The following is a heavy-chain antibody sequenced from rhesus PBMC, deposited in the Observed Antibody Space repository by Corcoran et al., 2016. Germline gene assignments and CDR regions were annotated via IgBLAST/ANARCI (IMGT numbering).Heavy chain of an antibody. CDR1: GYTFTSYY. V-gene: IGHV1-180*01. D-gene: IGHD6-25*01. J-gene: IGHJ4*01. Sequence: QVQLVQSGAEIKQPGASVKLSCKASGYTFTSYYMHWVRQAPGQGLEWIRLISHSKCNKGYAQNCQDRVTITTGTSTSTGYMELGRLRSEDTAVYYCARALWYSGSWDGFDYWGQGVLVTVSS. CDR3: ARALWYSGSWDGFDY. CDR2: ISHSKCNK.